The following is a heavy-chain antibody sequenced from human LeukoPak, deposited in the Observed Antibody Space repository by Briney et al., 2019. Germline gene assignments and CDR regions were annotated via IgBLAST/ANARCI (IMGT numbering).Heavy chain of an antibody. CDR3: ARDAHFGNDY. CDR1: GGSISSYY. V-gene: IGHV4-4*07. Sequence: SETLSLTCTVSGGSISSYYWSWIRQPPGKGLEWIGRIYTSGSTNYNPSLKSRVTMSVDTSKNQFSLKLRSLPAADTAVYYCARDAHFGNDYWGQGTLVTVSS. CDR2: IYTSGST. J-gene: IGHJ4*02. D-gene: IGHD3-10*01.